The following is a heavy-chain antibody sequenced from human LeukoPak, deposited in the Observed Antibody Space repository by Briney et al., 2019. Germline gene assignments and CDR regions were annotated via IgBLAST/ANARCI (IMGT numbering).Heavy chain of an antibody. D-gene: IGHD1-1*01. CDR1: GFIFSSSW. Sequence: GGSLTLSCAASGFIFSSSWMTWVRQAPGKGLEWVANIKQDGREAYYVDSVAGRFTISRDNTKHSLYLQMNGLRDEDTAVYYCVRHQATTFDYWGQGTLVTVSS. CDR3: VRHQATTFDY. CDR2: IKQDGREA. V-gene: IGHV3-7*01. J-gene: IGHJ4*02.